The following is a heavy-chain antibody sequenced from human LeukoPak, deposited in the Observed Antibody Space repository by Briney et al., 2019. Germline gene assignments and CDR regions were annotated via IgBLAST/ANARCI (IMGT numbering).Heavy chain of an antibody. CDR3: ARYQFRDGRYDYFDH. CDR2: TSDNGITK. Sequence: GGSLRLSCAASGFTFSDFAITWIRQAPGKGLEWISKTSDNGITKHYADSVKGRFTISRDNAQNSVFLHMSSLRAEDTAVYYCARYQFRDGRYDYFDHWGQGTQVTVSS. J-gene: IGHJ4*02. D-gene: IGHD5-12*01. V-gene: IGHV3-11*01. CDR1: GFTFSDFA.